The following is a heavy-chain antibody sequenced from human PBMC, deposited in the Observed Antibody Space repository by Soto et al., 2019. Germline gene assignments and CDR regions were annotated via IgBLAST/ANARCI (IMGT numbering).Heavy chain of an antibody. D-gene: IGHD2-2*01. CDR2: INHSGST. J-gene: IGHJ4*02. Sequence: SETLSLTCAVYGGSFSGYYWSWIRQPPGKGLEWIGEINHSGSTNYNPSLKSRVTISVDTSKNQFSLKLSSVTAADTAVYYCARGYQPLLRLGFGYWGQGTLVTVSS. CDR3: ARGYQPLLRLGFGY. CDR1: GGSFSGYY. V-gene: IGHV4-34*01.